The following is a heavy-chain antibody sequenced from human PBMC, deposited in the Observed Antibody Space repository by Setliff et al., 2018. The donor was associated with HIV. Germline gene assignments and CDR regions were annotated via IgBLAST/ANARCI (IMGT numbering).Heavy chain of an antibody. D-gene: IGHD3-22*01. CDR1: GFTFSTYG. CDR3: AKNPGRSGYYG. Sequence: GGSLRLSCAASGFTFSTYGMHWVRQAPGKGLEWVTFIEHDGSKKFYADSVKGRFTISRDNSKNTLYLQMNSLRAEDTAIYYCAKNPGRSGYYGWGQGTLVTVSS. V-gene: IGHV3-30*02. J-gene: IGHJ4*02. CDR2: IEHDGSKK.